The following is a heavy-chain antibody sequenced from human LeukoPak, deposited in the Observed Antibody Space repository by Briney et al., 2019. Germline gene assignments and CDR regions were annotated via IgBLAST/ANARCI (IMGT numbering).Heavy chain of an antibody. J-gene: IGHJ5*02. CDR2: INAGNGNT. CDR1: GYTFTSYA. CDR3: ARCGGYCSGGSCYVYWFDP. V-gene: IGHV1-3*01. Sequence: ASVKVSCKASGYTFTSYAMHWVRQAPGPRLEWMGWINAGNGNTKYSQKFQGRVTITRDTSASTAYMELSSLRSEDTAVYYCARCGGYCSGGSCYVYWFDPWGQGTLVTVSS. D-gene: IGHD2-15*01.